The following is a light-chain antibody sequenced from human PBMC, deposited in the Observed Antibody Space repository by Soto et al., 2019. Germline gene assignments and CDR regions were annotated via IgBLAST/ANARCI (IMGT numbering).Light chain of an antibody. CDR1: NIGSYS. V-gene: IGLV3-21*02. CDR3: QVWDSSSDWV. Sequence: SYELTQPPSVSVAPGQTARMTCGGNNIGSYSVHWYQQKPGQAPVLVVYDNSDRPSGIPARLSGSKSGHTATLTITRVEAGDEADYYCQVWDSSSDWVFGGGTKLTVL. CDR2: DNS. J-gene: IGLJ3*02.